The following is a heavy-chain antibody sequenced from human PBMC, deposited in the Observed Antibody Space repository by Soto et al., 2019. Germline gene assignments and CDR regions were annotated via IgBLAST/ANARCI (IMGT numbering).Heavy chain of an antibody. J-gene: IGHJ6*02. V-gene: IGHV1-3*01. CDR3: ARDMYSSGWYSFGVFGMDV. CDR1: GYTFTSYA. D-gene: IGHD6-19*01. CDR2: INAGNGNT. Sequence: GASVKVSCKASGYTFTSYAMHWVRQAPGQRLEWMGWINAGNGNTKYSQKFQGRVTITRDTSASTAYMELSSLRSEDTAVYYCARDMYSSGWYSFGVFGMDVWGQGTTVTVSS.